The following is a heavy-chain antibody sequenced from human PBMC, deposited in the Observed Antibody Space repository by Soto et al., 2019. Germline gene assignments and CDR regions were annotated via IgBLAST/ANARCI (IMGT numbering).Heavy chain of an antibody. CDR2: ISSSSSYI. D-gene: IGHD6-13*01. V-gene: IGHV3-21*01. CDR1: GFTFSSYS. Sequence: EVQLVESGGGLVKPGGSLRLSCAASGFTFSSYSMNWVRQAPGKGLELVSSISSSSSYIYYADSVKGRFTISRDNAQNSLYLQMNSLRAEDTAVYYCARDRASSWSQSYYFDYWGQGTLVTVSS. J-gene: IGHJ4*02. CDR3: ARDRASSWSQSYYFDY.